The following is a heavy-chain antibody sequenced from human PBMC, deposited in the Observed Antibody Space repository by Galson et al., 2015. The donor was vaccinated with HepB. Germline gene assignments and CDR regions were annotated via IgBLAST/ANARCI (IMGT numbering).Heavy chain of an antibody. CDR1: GFTFSSYA. D-gene: IGHD6-13*01. CDR2: ISYDGSNK. Sequence: SLRLSCAASGFTFSSYAMHWVRQAPGKGLEWVAVISYDGSNKYYADSVKGRFTISRDNSKNTLYLQMNSLRAEDTAVYYCARDGSIAAAAPYYYGMDVWGQGTTVTVSS. V-gene: IGHV3-30-3*01. CDR3: ARDGSIAAAAPYYYGMDV. J-gene: IGHJ6*02.